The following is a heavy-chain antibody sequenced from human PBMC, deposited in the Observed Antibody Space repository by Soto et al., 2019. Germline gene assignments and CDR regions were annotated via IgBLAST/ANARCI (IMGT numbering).Heavy chain of an antibody. V-gene: IGHV5-10-1*01. J-gene: IGHJ3*01. Sequence: PGESLKISCNVSGYSFTTFWISWVRQTPEKGLEWMGRLDPADSFTNYSPSFQGHVTISVDKSINTAYLQWSSLKASDTAIYYCARNLYANRNYLDALDVWGQGTMVTVSS. CDR3: ARNLYANRNYLDALDV. D-gene: IGHD2-8*01. CDR1: GYSFTTFW. CDR2: LDPADSFT.